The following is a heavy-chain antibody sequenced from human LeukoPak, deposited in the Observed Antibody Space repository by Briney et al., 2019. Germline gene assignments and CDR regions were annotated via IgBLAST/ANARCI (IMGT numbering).Heavy chain of an antibody. V-gene: IGHV3-30*18. J-gene: IGHJ6*02. CDR1: GFTFSSYG. CDR3: AKDIRLPPQRIYYYGMDV. CDR2: ISYDGSNK. D-gene: IGHD2-15*01. Sequence: PGGSLRLSCAASGFTFSSYGMHWVRQAPGKGLEWVAVISYDGSNKYYADSVKGRFTISRDNSKNTLYLQMNSLRAEDTAVYYCAKDIRLPPQRIYYYGMDVWGQGTTVTVSS.